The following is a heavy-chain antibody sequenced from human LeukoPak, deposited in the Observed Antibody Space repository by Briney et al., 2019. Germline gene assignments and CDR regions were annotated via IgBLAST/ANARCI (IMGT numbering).Heavy chain of an antibody. V-gene: IGHV1-69*13. J-gene: IGHJ4*02. D-gene: IGHD2-15*01. CDR1: GGTFSSYA. CDR2: IIPTFGTA. CDR3: ARGILGYCSGGSCYSEMNY. Sequence: GASVKVSCKASGGTFSSYAISWVRQAPGQGLEWMGGIIPTFGTANYAQKFQGRVTITADESTSTAYMELSSLRSEDTAVYYCARGILGYCSGGSCYSEMNYWGQGTLVTVSS.